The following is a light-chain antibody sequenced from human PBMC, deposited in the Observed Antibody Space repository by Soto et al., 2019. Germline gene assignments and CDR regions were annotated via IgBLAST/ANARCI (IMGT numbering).Light chain of an antibody. CDR2: DFT. J-gene: IGLJ1*01. V-gene: IGLV2-14*01. CDR3: SSFTTSITSV. Sequence: QSVLTQPASVSGSPGQSITISCTGTSSDVGGYNSVSLYLQDPCKAPKLMIYDFTNRPSGVSNCFSGSKSGSTASLTICGLQAEDEADYYCSSFTTSITSVFGTGTKVTVL. CDR1: SSDVGGYNS.